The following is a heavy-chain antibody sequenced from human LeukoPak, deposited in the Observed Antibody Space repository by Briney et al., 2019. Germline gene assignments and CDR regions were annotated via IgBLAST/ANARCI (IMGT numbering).Heavy chain of an antibody. J-gene: IGHJ4*02. CDR1: GLSFSDYY. Sequence: GGSLRLSCAASGLSFSDYYMGWTRHAPGEGLEWVSYIITGATIMYYEDSVKGRFTIPRHNAKNSLNLLMHSLRDDDTAVYFCARVTYYGDQSNPPDYWRQGTLLTVSS. CDR2: IITGATIM. V-gene: IGHV3-11*01. D-gene: IGHD4-17*01. CDR3: ARVTYYGDQSNPPDY.